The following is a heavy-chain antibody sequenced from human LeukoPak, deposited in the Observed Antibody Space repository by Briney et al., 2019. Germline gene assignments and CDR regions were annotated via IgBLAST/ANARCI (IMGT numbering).Heavy chain of an antibody. J-gene: IGHJ4*02. CDR3: ASGLRYFDFDY. D-gene: IGHD3-9*01. V-gene: IGHV3-53*01. CDR1: GFTVSSNY. Sequence: GGSRRLSCAASGFTVSSNYMSWVRQAPGKGLEWVSVIYSGGSTYYADSVKGRFTISRDNSKNTLYLQMNSLRAEDTAVYYCASGLRYFDFDYWGQGTLVTVSS. CDR2: IYSGGST.